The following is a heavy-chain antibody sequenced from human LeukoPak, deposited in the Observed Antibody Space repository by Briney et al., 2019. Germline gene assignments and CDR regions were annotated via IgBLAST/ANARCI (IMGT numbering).Heavy chain of an antibody. Sequence: SETLSLTCTVSGGSISSCYWSWIRQPAGKGLEWIGRIYTSGSTNYNPSLKSRVTMSVDTSKNQFSLKLSSVTAADTAVYFCAREAPPTAAIDYWGQGTLVTVSS. CDR1: GGSISSCY. J-gene: IGHJ4*02. CDR2: IYTSGST. V-gene: IGHV4-4*07. CDR3: AREAPPTAAIDY. D-gene: IGHD4-17*01.